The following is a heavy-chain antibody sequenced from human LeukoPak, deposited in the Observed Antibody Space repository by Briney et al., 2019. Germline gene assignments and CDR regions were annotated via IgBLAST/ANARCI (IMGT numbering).Heavy chain of an antibody. CDR2: VSSNSRTI. CDR1: GFTFSSYA. V-gene: IGHV3-48*02. Sequence: GGSLRLSCVGSGFTFSSYAMHWVRQAPGKGLEWVSYVSSNSRTIYYADSVQGRFTISRDNAKNSLYLQMNSLRDEDTAVYYCARDPYILGATTFDYWGQGTLVTVSS. D-gene: IGHD1-26*01. J-gene: IGHJ4*02. CDR3: ARDPYILGATTFDY.